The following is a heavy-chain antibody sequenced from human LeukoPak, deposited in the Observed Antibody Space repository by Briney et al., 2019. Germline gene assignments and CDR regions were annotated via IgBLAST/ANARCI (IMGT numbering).Heavy chain of an antibody. V-gene: IGHV3-21*01. Sequence: GGSLRLSCAASGVTFSSYSMNWGRHAPGKGLEWGSSVTSTGGYAYYADSVKGRFTIFRGNAKNSVNLQMSSLTAEDTAVYYCARAFATSRGYWGQGTLVTVSS. CDR1: GVTFSSYS. J-gene: IGHJ4*02. D-gene: IGHD3-3*01. CDR3: ARAFATSRGY. CDR2: VTSTGGYA.